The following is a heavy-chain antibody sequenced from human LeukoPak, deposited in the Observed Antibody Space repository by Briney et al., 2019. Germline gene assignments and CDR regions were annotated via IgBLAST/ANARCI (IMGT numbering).Heavy chain of an antibody. CDR1: GFILADHA. J-gene: IGHJ6*02. CDR3: TRGPILLWLHNGIDV. V-gene: IGHV3-49*04. CDR2: VRSKAYGGTT. Sequence: GGSLRLSCTASGFILADHAMAWVRQAPGKGLEGVGFVRSKAYGGTTEYATSVKGRFTISRDDSESIVYLQMNSLKTEDTAVYYCTRGPILLWLHNGIDVWGQGTTVIVSS. D-gene: IGHD5-18*01.